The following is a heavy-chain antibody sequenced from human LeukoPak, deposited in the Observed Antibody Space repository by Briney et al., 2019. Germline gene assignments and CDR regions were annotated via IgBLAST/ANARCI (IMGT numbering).Heavy chain of an antibody. CDR2: IYPGDSDT. CDR1: GYSFTSYW. D-gene: IGHD2-2*02. J-gene: IGHJ5*02. V-gene: IGHV5-51*01. Sequence: GESLKISCKGSGYSFTSYWIGWVRQMPGKGLEWMGIIYPGDSDTKYSPSSQGQVTISADKSISTAYLQWSSLKASDTAMYYCARNLPGYCSSTSCYIDNWFDPWGQGTLVTVSS. CDR3: ARNLPGYCSSTSCYIDNWFDP.